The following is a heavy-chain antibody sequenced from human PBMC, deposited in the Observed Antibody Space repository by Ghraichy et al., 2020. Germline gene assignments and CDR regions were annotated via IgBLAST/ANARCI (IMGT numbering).Heavy chain of an antibody. CDR2: FIPMFATA. J-gene: IGHJ4*02. Sequence: SVKVSCKTSGGSFRNYGVSWVRQAPGQGLEWMGGFIPMFATANYVEKFRGKVTINADESTSTVYMELTSLRSEDTAVYYCARGDLSGSGWYGHLDFWGQGTLVTVSS. CDR1: GGSFRNYG. CDR3: ARGDLSGSGWYGHLDF. V-gene: IGHV1-69*13. D-gene: IGHD6-19*01.